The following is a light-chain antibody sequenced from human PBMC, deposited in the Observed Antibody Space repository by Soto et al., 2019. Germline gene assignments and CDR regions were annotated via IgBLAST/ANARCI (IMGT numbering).Light chain of an antibody. CDR2: DAS. V-gene: IGKV3-11*01. J-gene: IGKJ1*01. Sequence: EIVLTQSPATLSLSPGERATLSCRASQSVSSYLAWYHQKPGQARRLLIYDASNRATGIPARFSGSGSWTDFTLTISRLEREDLAVYHCQQRSNGPQTFGQGTKVQIK. CDR3: QQRSNGPQT. CDR1: QSVSSY.